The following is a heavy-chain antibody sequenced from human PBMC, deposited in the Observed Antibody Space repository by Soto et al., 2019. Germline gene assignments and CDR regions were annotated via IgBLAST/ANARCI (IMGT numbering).Heavy chain of an antibody. J-gene: IGHJ6*02. CDR3: ARGPIVVVPAALTYYYYGMDV. CDR2: IIPIFGTA. D-gene: IGHD2-2*01. CDR1: GGTFSSYA. V-gene: IGHV1-69*01. Sequence: QVQLVQSGAEVKKPGSSVKVSCKASGGTFSSYAISWVRQAPGQGLEWMGGIIPIFGTANYAQKFQGRDTITADESTGTAYMELSSLRSEDTAVYYCARGPIVVVPAALTYYYYGMDVWGQGTTVTVSS.